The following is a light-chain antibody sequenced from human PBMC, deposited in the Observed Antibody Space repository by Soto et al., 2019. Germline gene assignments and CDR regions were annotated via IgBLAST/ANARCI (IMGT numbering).Light chain of an antibody. CDR1: QSVSSY. Sequence: EIVLTQSPATLSLSPGEGATLSCRASQSVSSYLAWYQQKPGQAPRLLIYDASNRATGIPARFSGSGSGTDFTLTISSLEPEDFAVYYCQQRSTLFTFGPGTKVDIK. CDR2: DAS. V-gene: IGKV3-11*01. J-gene: IGKJ3*01. CDR3: QQRSTLFT.